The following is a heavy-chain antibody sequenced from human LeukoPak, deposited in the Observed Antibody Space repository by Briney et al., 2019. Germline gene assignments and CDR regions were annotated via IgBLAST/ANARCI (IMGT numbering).Heavy chain of an antibody. V-gene: IGHV1-18*01. D-gene: IGHD3-9*01. CDR3: ARDDILTANTY. CDR2: ISAYNGNT. Sequence: VASVKVSCKASGCTFTSYGISWVRQAPGQGLGWMGWISAYNGNTNYAQKLQGRVTMTTDTSTSTAYMELRSLRSDDTAVYYCARDDILTANTYWGQGTLVTVSS. CDR1: GCTFTSYG. J-gene: IGHJ4*02.